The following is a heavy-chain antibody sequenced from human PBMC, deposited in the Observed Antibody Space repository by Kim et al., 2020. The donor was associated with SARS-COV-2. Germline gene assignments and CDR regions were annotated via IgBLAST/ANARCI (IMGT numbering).Heavy chain of an antibody. J-gene: IGHJ4*02. CDR3: VSSSSGLS. CDR2: ITSSSSTI. D-gene: IGHD6-6*01. CDR1: GFTFNSYS. V-gene: IGHV3-48*04. Sequence: GGSLRLSCATSGFTFNSYSMNWVRQAPGKGLEWVSYITSSSSTIYYADSVKGRFTISRDNAKNSVFLQMNSLRVDDTAVYYCVSSSSGLSWGQGTLVTVS.